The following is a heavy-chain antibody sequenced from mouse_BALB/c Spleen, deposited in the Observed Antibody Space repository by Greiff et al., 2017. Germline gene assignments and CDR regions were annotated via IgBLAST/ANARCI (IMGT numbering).Heavy chain of an antibody. Sequence: EVQRVESGGGLVKPGGSLKLSCAASGFTFSSYAMSWVRQSPEKGLEWVAYISSGSSTIYYADTVKGRFTISRDNPKNTLFLQMTSLRSEDTAMYYCARSRSVRAMDYWGQGTSVTVSS. J-gene: IGHJ4*01. V-gene: IGHV5-17*02. CDR1: GFTFSSYA. CDR2: ISSGSSTI. CDR3: ARSRSVRAMDY.